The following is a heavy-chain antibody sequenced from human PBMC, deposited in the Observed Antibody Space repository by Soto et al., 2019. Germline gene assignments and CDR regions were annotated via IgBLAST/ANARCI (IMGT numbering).Heavy chain of an antibody. J-gene: IGHJ5*02. CDR2: IRGTAT. D-gene: IGHD4-17*01. V-gene: IGHV3-23*01. CDR3: AKCAVLMTTSVGWCNWFDP. Sequence: EVQLMESGGTLVQPGESLRLSCEVSGFSFSSFAMNWVRQAPGEGLEWVSSIRGTATSYADSVKGRFTIARDNSKNTLYRQMNTLRGEDTVVYYCAKCAVLMTTSVGWCNWFDPWGHGTRVIVSS. CDR1: GFSFSSFA.